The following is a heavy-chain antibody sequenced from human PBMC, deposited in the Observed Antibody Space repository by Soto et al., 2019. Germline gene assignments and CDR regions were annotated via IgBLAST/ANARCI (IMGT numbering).Heavy chain of an antibody. V-gene: IGHV3-30*18. J-gene: IGHJ4*02. D-gene: IGHD6-13*01. CDR1: GFTFRSYG. CDR3: VKDEGSSRPFDY. Sequence: QVKLVESGGGVVQPGRSLRLSCAASGFTFRSYGMHWVRQAPGKGLEWVAVISYDESNKFYGDSVKGRFTISRDNFKNMLYLQMSSLRAEDTALYYCVKDEGSSRPFDYWGQGTLLTVSS. CDR2: ISYDESNK.